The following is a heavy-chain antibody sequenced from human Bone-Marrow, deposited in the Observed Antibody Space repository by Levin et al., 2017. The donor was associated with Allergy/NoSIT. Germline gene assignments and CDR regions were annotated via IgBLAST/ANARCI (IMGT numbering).Heavy chain of an antibody. D-gene: IGHD3-16*01. CDR2: AYWNGDR. V-gene: IGHV2-5*01. Sequence: ESGPTLVKPTQTLTLTCTFSGFSLTTTGVGVAWIRQPPGKALEWLAVAYWNGDRRYNPSLRSRLTITKDTSINQVVLTLTNVDPVDTATYYCGHRYDSDDYSGLDVWGQGTTVTVSS. CDR3: GHRYDSDDYSGLDV. CDR1: GFSLTTTGVG. J-gene: IGHJ6*02.